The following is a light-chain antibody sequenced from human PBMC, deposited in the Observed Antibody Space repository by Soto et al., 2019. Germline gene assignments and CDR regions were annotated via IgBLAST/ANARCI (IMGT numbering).Light chain of an antibody. Sequence: QSVLTQPPSASGTPGQRVTLSCSGSSSNIGTNAVNWYQHLPGTAPKLLIYTDNQRPSGVPDRFSGSKSGTSASLAISGLQSEDEDDYYCATWDDSLNVVFGGGTKLTVL. CDR2: TDN. V-gene: IGLV1-44*01. J-gene: IGLJ2*01. CDR1: SSNIGTNA. CDR3: ATWDDSLNVV.